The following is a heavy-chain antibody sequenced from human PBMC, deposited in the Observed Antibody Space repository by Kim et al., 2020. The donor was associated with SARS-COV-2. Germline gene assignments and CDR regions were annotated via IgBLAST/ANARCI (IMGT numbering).Heavy chain of an antibody. CDR1: GGSFSGYY. D-gene: IGHD4-17*01. V-gene: IGHV4-34*01. CDR2: INHSGST. Sequence: SETLSLTCAVYGGSFSGYYWSWIRQPPGKGLEWIGEINHSGSTNYNPSLKSRVTISVDTSKNQFSLKLSSVTAADTAVYYCARGDTVTTDFDYWGQGTLV. J-gene: IGHJ4*02. CDR3: ARGDTVTTDFDY.